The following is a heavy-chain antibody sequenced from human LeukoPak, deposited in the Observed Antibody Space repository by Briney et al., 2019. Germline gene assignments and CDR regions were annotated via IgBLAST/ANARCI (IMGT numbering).Heavy chain of an antibody. V-gene: IGHV4-39*07. J-gene: IGHJ5*02. CDR3: ARDVRLAGRGNWFDP. CDR2: IYYRGRT. Sequence: PSETLSLTCTVSGGSIASSNYYWGWIRQPPGKGLEWIGSIYYRGRTYYNSSLESRVTISVDTSKSHFSLKLSSVTAADTAVYYCARDVRLAGRGNWFDPWGQGTLVTVSS. D-gene: IGHD5-12*01. CDR1: GGSIASSNYY.